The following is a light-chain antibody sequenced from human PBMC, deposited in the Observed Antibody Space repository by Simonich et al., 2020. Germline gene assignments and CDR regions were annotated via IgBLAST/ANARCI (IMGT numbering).Light chain of an antibody. CDR2: KAS. Sequence: DIQMTQPPSTLSASVGDRVTITCRASQSISSWLAWYQQKPGKAPKLRIYKASSLESGVPSRFSGSGSGTEFTLTISSLQPDDFATYYCQQYNSYPYTFGQGTKLEIK. CDR1: QSISSW. J-gene: IGKJ2*01. V-gene: IGKV1-5*03. CDR3: QQYNSYPYT.